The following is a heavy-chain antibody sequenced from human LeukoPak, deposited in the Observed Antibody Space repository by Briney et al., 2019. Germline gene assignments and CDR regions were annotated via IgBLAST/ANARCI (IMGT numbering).Heavy chain of an antibody. CDR1: GGSVSSGNYY. D-gene: IGHD3-10*01. J-gene: IGHJ3*02. CDR2: IYYSGST. V-gene: IGHV4-39*01. CDR3: ARAITMVRGVIDAFDI. Sequence: SQTLSLTCTVSGGSVSSGNYYWGWIRQPPGKGLEWIGSIYYSGSTYYNPSLKSRVTISVDTSKNQFSLKPSSVTAADTAVYYCARAITMVRGVIDAFDIWGQGTMVTVSS.